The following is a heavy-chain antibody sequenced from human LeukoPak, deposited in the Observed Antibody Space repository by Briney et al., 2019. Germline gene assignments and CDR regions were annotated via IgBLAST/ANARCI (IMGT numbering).Heavy chain of an antibody. J-gene: IGHJ4*02. CDR3: ASLSPENRADIAGTVDDY. CDR1: GFTFSSYS. V-gene: IGHV3-21*04. CDR2: ISSSSSYI. Sequence: TTGGSLRLSCAASGFTFSSYSMNWVRQAPGKGLEWVSSISSSSSYIYYADSVKGRFTISRDNAKNSLYLQMNSLRAEDTAVYYCASLSPENRADIAGTVDDYWGQGTLVTVSS. D-gene: IGHD6-13*01.